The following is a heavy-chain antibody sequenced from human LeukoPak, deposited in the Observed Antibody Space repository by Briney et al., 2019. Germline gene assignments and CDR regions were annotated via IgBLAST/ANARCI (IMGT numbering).Heavy chain of an antibody. CDR1: GGSISSYY. CDR3: ARDVGGYFDC. J-gene: IGHJ4*02. CDR2: IYYSGST. V-gene: IGHV4-59*01. D-gene: IGHD3-16*01. Sequence: PSETLSLTCTVSGGSISSYYWSWIRQPPGKGLEWIGYIYYSGSTNYNPSLKSRVTISVDTSKNQFSLKLSSVTAADTAVYYCARDVGGYFDCWGQGTLVTVSS.